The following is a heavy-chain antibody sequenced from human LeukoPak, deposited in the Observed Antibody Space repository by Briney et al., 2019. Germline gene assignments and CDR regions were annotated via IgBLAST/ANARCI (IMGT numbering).Heavy chain of an antibody. V-gene: IGHV1-18*01. CDR3: SSGSGSYYNYYMDV. CDR2: ISAYNGNT. CDR1: GYTFTTYE. D-gene: IGHD3-10*01. Sequence: ASVKVSCTASGYTFTTYEIHWVRQAPGQGLEWMGWISAYNGNTNYAQKLQGRVTMTTDTSTSTAYMELRSLRSEDTAVYYCSSGSGSYYNYYMDVWGKGTTITVSS. J-gene: IGHJ6*03.